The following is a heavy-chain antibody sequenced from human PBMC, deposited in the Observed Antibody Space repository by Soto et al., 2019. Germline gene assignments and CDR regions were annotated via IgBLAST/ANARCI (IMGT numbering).Heavy chain of an antibody. J-gene: IGHJ6*02. CDR2: ISGSGGSE. D-gene: IGHD5-18*01. CDR3: AKGDTTMLTHYYAMEV. CDR1: VFTFTSYA. Sequence: PVGALRLSCAVSVFTFTSYAMTCVRHSPGKWLEWVSAISGSGGSEFYADSVKGRFTISRDNSKNTLYLQMKSLRAEDTALYYCAKGDTTMLTHYYAMEVWGHTTTVSLS. V-gene: IGHV3-23*01.